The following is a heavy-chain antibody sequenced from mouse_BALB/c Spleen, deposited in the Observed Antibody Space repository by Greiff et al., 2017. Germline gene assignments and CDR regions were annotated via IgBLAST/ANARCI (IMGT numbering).Heavy chain of an antibody. J-gene: IGHJ4*01. CDR2: INPYNGDT. CDR1: GYSFTGYF. V-gene: IGHV1-20*02. CDR3: ASGGNAMDY. Sequence: EVQLQQSGPELVKPGASVKISCKASGYSFTGYFMNWVMQSHGKSLEWIGRINPYNGDTFYNQKFKGKATLTVDKSSSTAHMELRSLVSEDSAVYYCASGGNAMDYWGQGTSVTVSS.